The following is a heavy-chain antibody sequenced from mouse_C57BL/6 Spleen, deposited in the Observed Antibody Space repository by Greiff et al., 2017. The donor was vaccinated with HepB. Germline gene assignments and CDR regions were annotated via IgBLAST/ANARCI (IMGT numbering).Heavy chain of an antibody. CDR1: GYSITSGYY. Sequence: DVQLQESGPGLVKPSQSLSLTCSVTGYSITSGYYWNWIRQFPGNKLEWMGYISYDGSNNYNPSLKNRISITRDTSKNQFFLKLNSVTTEDTATYYCARGGPNWDVDYWGQGTTLTVSS. V-gene: IGHV3-6*01. J-gene: IGHJ2*01. CDR3: ARGGPNWDVDY. CDR2: ISYDGSN. D-gene: IGHD4-1*01.